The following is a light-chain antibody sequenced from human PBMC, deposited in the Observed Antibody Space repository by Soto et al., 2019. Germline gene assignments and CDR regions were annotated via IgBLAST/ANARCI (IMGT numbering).Light chain of an antibody. V-gene: IGKV3-15*01. CDR1: ESVGRN. CDR2: TTS. Sequence: EVVMTQSPATLSVSPGERATFSGRASESVGRNLAWYQQKPGQAPSILIYTTSTRESGVPARFSGSGAGTEFTRTINSLQTEDFGLDYCQQYNSWTRTFGQGTKVDIK. CDR3: QQYNSWTRT. J-gene: IGKJ1*01.